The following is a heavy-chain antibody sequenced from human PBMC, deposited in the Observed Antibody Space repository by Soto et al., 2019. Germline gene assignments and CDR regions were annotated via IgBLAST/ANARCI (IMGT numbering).Heavy chain of an antibody. Sequence: QVQLQESGPGLVKPSETLSLTCTLSGGSINTYYWTWIRQPPGKGLEWIGFIYHNGRTNYNPSLKSRITISVDTSKNQFSLKLNSVTAADTAVYYCARHEGGNTAPIDYWGQGTLVTVSS. CDR2: IYHNGRT. V-gene: IGHV4-59*08. J-gene: IGHJ4*02. CDR1: GGSINTYY. CDR3: ARHEGGNTAPIDY. D-gene: IGHD1-1*01.